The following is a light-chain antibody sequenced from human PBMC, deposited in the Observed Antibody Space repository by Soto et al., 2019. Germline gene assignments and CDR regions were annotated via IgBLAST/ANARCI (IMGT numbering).Light chain of an antibody. CDR3: SSYTSSSTYV. Sequence: QSALTQPPSVSGSPGQSVAISCTGTGSDIGTYNRVSWYQQHPGTAPKLMIYDVSDRPSGVPDRFSGYKSGNTASLTISGLQAEDEADYYCSSYTSSSTYVFGTGTKLTVL. CDR1: GSDIGTYNR. J-gene: IGLJ1*01. CDR2: DVS. V-gene: IGLV2-18*02.